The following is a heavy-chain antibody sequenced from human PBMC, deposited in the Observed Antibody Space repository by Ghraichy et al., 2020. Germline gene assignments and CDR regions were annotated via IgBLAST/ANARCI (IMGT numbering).Heavy chain of an antibody. Sequence: SETLSLTCTVSGGSISSYYWSWIRQPAGKGLEWIGRIYTSGSTNYNPSLKSRVTMSVDTSKNQFSLKLSSVTAADTAVYYCASSYTYYDFWSGYYTDYYYGMDVWGQGTTVTVSS. D-gene: IGHD3-3*01. CDR3: ASSYTYYDFWSGYYTDYYYGMDV. CDR1: GGSISSYY. CDR2: IYTSGST. J-gene: IGHJ6*02. V-gene: IGHV4-4*07.